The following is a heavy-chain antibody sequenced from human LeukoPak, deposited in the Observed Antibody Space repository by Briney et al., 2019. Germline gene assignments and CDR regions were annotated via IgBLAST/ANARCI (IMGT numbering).Heavy chain of an antibody. CDR3: ARRIDSGWYDY. D-gene: IGHD6-19*01. CDR1: GFTFDDYG. Sequence: GGSLRLSCAASGFTFDDYGLSWVRQAPGKGLEWVSGINWNGGSTGYADSVKGRFTISRDNAKNSLYLQMNSLRAEDTALYHCARRIDSGWYDYWGQGTLVTVSS. V-gene: IGHV3-20*01. CDR2: INWNGGST. J-gene: IGHJ4*02.